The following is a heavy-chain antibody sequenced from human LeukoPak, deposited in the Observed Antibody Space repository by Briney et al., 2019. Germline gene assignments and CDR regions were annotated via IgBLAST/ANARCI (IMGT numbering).Heavy chain of an antibody. CDR2: ISSSSSYI. D-gene: IGHD4-17*01. CDR3: ARDLTTVTTRG. J-gene: IGHJ4*02. CDR1: GFTFSSYS. Sequence: GGSLRLSCAASGFTFSSYSMNWVRQAPGKGLEWVSSISSSSSYIYYADSVKGRFTISRDNAKNSLYPQMNSLRAEDTAVYYCARDLTTVTTRGWGQGTLVTVSS. V-gene: IGHV3-21*01.